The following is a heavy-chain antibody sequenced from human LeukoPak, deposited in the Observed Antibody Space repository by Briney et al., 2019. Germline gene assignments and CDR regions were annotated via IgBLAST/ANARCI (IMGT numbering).Heavy chain of an antibody. D-gene: IGHD5-12*01. Sequence: SETLSLTCTVSGASISNYYWSWIRQPPGKGLEWIGYIYHTGSTSYNPSLKSRVIIPVEKSQNHFSLTVRSLTAADTAVYYCAREDSGYDYSPFYYWGQGILVAVSS. V-gene: IGHV4-59*01. CDR2: IYHTGST. CDR3: AREDSGYDYSPFYY. J-gene: IGHJ4*02. CDR1: GASISNYY.